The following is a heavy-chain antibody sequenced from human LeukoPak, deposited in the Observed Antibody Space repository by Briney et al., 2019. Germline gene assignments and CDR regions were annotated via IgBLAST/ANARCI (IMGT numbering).Heavy chain of an antibody. CDR2: IYYSGTT. D-gene: IGHD3-10*01. Sequence: SETLSLTCTVSGGSISSSNYYWGWIRQPPGKGLEWIGSIYYSGTTYFNPSPKSRVTISVDTSKNQFSLKLSSVTAADTAVYYCGRHFYGSASFYDWGQGTLVTVSS. V-gene: IGHV4-39*01. J-gene: IGHJ4*02. CDR3: GRHFYGSASFYD. CDR1: GGSISSSNYY.